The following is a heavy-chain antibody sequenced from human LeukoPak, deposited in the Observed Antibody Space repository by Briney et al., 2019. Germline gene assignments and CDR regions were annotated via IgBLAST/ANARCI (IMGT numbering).Heavy chain of an antibody. V-gene: IGHV4-31*03. Sequence: PSETLSLTCTVSGGSISSGTSYWTWIRQHPGKGLEWIGYIHYTGSTYYNPSLKSRVTISVDTSKNHFSLKLSSVTAADTAVYYCARVVVAGPHYYFDYWGHGTLVTVSS. CDR1: GGSISSGTSY. D-gene: IGHD6-19*01. CDR2: IHYTGST. J-gene: IGHJ4*01. CDR3: ARVVVAGPHYYFDY.